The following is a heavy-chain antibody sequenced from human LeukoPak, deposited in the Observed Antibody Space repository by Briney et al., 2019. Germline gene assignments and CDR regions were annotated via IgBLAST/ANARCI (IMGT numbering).Heavy chain of an antibody. V-gene: IGHV1-18*01. CDR2: ISAYNGNT. D-gene: IGHD4-17*01. CDR3: ARGAALYGDYVDY. J-gene: IGHJ4*02. Sequence: GASVKVSCKASGGTFSSYAISWVRQAPGQGLERMGWISAYNGNTNYAQKLQGRVTMTTDTSTSTAYMELRSMRSDDTAVYYCARGAALYGDYVDYWGQGTLVTVSS. CDR1: GGTFSSYA.